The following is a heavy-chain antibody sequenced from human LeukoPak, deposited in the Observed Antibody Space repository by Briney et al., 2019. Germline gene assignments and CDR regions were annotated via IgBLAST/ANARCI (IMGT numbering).Heavy chain of an antibody. Sequence: SETLSLTCAVYGGSFSGYYWSWIRQPPGKGLEWIGEINHSGSTNYNPSLKSRVTISVDTSKNQFSLRLSSVTAADTAVFYCARHRAEMATITDDAFDMWGQGTMVTVSS. CDR1: GGSFSGYY. V-gene: IGHV4-34*01. CDR3: ARHRAEMATITDDAFDM. CDR2: INHSGST. D-gene: IGHD5-24*01. J-gene: IGHJ3*02.